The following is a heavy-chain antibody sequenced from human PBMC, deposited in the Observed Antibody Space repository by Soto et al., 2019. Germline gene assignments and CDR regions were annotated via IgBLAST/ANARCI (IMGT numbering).Heavy chain of an antibody. CDR3: ARYFRGSGRYFFDY. D-gene: IGHD6-19*01. V-gene: IGHV3-7*03. J-gene: IGHJ4*01. Sequence: GGSLRLSCVASGFTFISSFMGWVRQAPGKGLEWVANINQDGGGTYYVDSVEGRFTISRDNAKDSLYLQMNSLRGEDTAVYYCARYFRGSGRYFFDYWGQGALVTVSS. CDR1: GFTFISSF. CDR2: INQDGGGT.